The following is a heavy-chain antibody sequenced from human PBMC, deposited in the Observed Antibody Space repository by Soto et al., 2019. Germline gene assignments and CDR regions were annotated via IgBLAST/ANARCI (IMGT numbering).Heavy chain of an antibody. CDR3: ARGGIAVVPAAMRSWNY. CDR1: GGSFSGYY. CDR2: INHSRST. V-gene: IGHV4-34*01. J-gene: IGHJ4*02. D-gene: IGHD2-2*01. Sequence: QVQLQQWGAGLLKPSETLSLTCAVYGGSFSGYYWSWIRQPPGKGLEWIGEINHSRSTNYNPSLKSRVTISVDTSKNQFSLKLSSVTAADTAVYYCARGGIAVVPAAMRSWNYWGQGTLVTVSS.